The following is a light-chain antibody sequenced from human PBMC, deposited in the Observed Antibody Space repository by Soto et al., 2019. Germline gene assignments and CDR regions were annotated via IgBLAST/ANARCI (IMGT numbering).Light chain of an antibody. CDR2: GAS. Sequence: EIVMTQSPAILSVSPGERATLSCRASQSVSSNLAWYQQKPGQTPRLLIYGASTRATCVPARFSGSGSGTEFTLTISSLQSADFAIYYCQQYNNWLMLSFGGGTKVEIK. V-gene: IGKV3-15*01. CDR1: QSVSSN. CDR3: QQYNNWLMLS. J-gene: IGKJ4*01.